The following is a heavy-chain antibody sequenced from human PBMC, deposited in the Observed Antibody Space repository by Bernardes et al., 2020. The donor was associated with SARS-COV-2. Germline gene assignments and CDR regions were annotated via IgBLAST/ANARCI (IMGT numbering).Heavy chain of an antibody. CDR1: GFSFSGYA. J-gene: IGHJ5*02. Sequence: GGSLSLSGAASGFSFSGYALSWVRPAPGKGPQWVSTIFYNGGIAGYADFVKGLFTISRDNSKNTLYLQRDSLRHEDTAVYYCAPNWRHSMGETEHFDPWGQGTLVTVSS. V-gene: IGHV3-23*01. CDR3: APNWRHSMGETEHFDP. D-gene: IGHD3-16*01. CDR2: IFYNGGIA.